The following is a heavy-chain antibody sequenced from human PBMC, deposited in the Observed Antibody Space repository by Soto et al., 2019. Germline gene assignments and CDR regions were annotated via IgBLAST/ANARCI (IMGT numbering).Heavy chain of an antibody. J-gene: IGHJ4*02. CDR2: VYYSGAT. CDR3: ASQRGFSYGLDS. D-gene: IGHD5-18*01. V-gene: IGHV4-59*08. CDR1: GASISSYY. Sequence: PSETLSLTCTVSGASISSYYWSWIRQPPGKGLEYIGNVYYSGATNYSPPLRSRVTMSVDTSKNQFSLKLSSVTAADTAMYYCASQRGFSYGLDSWGLGALVTVSS.